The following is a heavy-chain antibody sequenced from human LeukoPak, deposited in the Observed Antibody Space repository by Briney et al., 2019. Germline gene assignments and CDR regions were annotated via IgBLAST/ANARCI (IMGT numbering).Heavy chain of an antibody. CDR2: ISSSSSTI. V-gene: IGHV3-48*01. Sequence: PGGSLRLSCAASGFTFSSYSMNWVRQAPGKGLEWVSYISSSSSTIYYADSVKGRFTISRDNSKNTLYLQMNSLRAEDTAVYYCAKVQGSSGWYVDYWGQGTRVTVSS. CDR1: GFTFSSYS. J-gene: IGHJ4*02. CDR3: AKVQGSSGWYVDY. D-gene: IGHD6-19*01.